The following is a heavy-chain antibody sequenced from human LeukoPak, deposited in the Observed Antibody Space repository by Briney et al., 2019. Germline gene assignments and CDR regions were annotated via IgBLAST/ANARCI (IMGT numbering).Heavy chain of an antibody. Sequence: SQTLSLTRTVPGSSISSGGYYWSWIRQHPGKGLEWIGYIYYSGSTYYNPSLKSRVTISVDTSKNQFSLKLSSVTAADTAVYYCARGGPVQDYYDSSGSPFGDYWGQGTLVTVSS. J-gene: IGHJ4*02. CDR1: GSSISSGGYY. D-gene: IGHD3-22*01. CDR3: ARGGPVQDYYDSSGSPFGDY. V-gene: IGHV4-31*03. CDR2: IYYSGST.